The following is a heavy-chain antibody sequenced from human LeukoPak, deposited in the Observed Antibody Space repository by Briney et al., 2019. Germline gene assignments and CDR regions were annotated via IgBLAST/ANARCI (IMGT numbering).Heavy chain of an antibody. CDR1: GFAFSSYW. D-gene: IGHD3-3*01. CDR2: IKQDGSEK. V-gene: IGHV3-7*01. J-gene: IGHJ6*02. CDR3: AKVRNFRAPNYYYYGMDV. Sequence: GGFLRLSCAAPGFAFSSYWMSWVRQAPGKGLEWVANIKQDGSEKYYVDSVKGRFTISRDNAKNSLYLQMNSLRAEDTAVYYCAKVRNFRAPNYYYYGMDVWGQGTTVTVSS.